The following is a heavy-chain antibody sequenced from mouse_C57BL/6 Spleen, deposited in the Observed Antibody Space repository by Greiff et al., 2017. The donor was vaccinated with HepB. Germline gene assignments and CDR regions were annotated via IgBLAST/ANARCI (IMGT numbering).Heavy chain of an antibody. Sequence: EVQLQQSGAELVRPGASVKLSCTASGFNIKDDYMHWVKQRPEQGLEWIGWIDPENGDTEYASKFQGKATITADTSSNTAYLQLSSLTSEDTAVYYGTGYYYGSSYGIFDYWGQGTTLTVSS. V-gene: IGHV14-4*01. CDR3: TGYYYGSSYGIFDY. J-gene: IGHJ2*01. CDR1: GFNIKDDY. D-gene: IGHD1-1*01. CDR2: IDPENGDT.